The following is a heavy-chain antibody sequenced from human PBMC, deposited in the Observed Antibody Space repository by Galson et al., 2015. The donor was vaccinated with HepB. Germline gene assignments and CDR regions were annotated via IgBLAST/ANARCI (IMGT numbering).Heavy chain of an antibody. CDR3: ARWRGQLWLQGRWFDP. Sequence: SLRLSCAASGFTFSSYAMHWVRQAPGKGLEWVADISYDGSNKYYADSVKGRFTISRDNSKNTLYLQMNSLRAEDTAVYYCARWRGQLWLQGRWFDPWGQGTLVTVSS. J-gene: IGHJ5*02. CDR1: GFTFSSYA. D-gene: IGHD5-18*01. V-gene: IGHV3-30-3*01. CDR2: ISYDGSNK.